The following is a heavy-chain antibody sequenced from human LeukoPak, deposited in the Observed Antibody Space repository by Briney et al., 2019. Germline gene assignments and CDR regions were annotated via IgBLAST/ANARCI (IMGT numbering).Heavy chain of an antibody. CDR1: GGSINSYY. D-gene: IGHD6-19*01. CDR2: IYYSGST. CDR3: ARYSSSGLEY. J-gene: IGHJ4*02. Sequence: PSETLSLTCTVSGGSINSYYWSWVRQPPGKGLEWVGHIYYSGSTSYNPSLKSRVTISVDTSKNQFSLKLSSVTAADTAVYYCARYSSSGLEYWGQGTLVTVSS. V-gene: IGHV4-59*01.